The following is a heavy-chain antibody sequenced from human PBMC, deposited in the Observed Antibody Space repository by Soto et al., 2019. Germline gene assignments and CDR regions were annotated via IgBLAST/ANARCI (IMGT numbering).Heavy chain of an antibody. CDR2: IHSDGSTT. Sequence: EVQLVESEGGLVQRGGSLRLSCAASGFTFNYYWMHWVRQAPGQGLVWVSHIHSDGSTTTYADSVKGRFTISRDNAKNTLYLKMNRLRAEDTAVYYCVRGEKGGFDLWGQGTTVTVSS. D-gene: IGHD2-15*01. CDR3: VRGEKGGFDL. CDR1: GFTFNYYW. V-gene: IGHV3-74*01. J-gene: IGHJ3*01.